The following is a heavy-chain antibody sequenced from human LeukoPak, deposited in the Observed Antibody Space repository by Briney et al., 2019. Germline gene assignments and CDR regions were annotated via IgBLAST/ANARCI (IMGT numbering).Heavy chain of an antibody. V-gene: IGHV4-59*01. CDR2: IYYSGST. D-gene: IGHD3-10*01. J-gene: IGHJ6*03. CDR3: ASQNYYGSGSYPNSYYYYYMDV. Sequence: SETLSLTCTVSGGSISSYYWSWIRQPPGKGLEWIGYIYYSGSTNYNPSLKSRVTISVDTSKNQFSLKLRSVTAADTAVYYCASQNYYGSGSYPNSYYYYYMDVWGKGTTVTVSS. CDR1: GGSISSYY.